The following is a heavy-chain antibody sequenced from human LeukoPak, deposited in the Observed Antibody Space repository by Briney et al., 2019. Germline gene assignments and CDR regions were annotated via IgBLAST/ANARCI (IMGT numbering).Heavy chain of an antibody. J-gene: IGHJ6*03. D-gene: IGHD2-2*01. CDR2: IYYSGST. V-gene: IGHV4-61*01. CDR1: GFSISSGYY. CDR3: ARSEYQLHKGHYYYYMDV. Sequence: TSETLSLTCTVSGFSISSGYYWGWIRQPPGKGLEWIGYIYYSGSTNYNPSLKSRVTISVDTSKNQFSLKLSSVTAADTAVYYCARSEYQLHKGHYYYYMDVWGKGTTVTISS.